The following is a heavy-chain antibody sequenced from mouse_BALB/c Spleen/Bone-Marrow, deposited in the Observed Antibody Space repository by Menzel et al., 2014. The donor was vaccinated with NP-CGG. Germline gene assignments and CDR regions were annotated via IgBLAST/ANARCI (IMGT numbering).Heavy chain of an antibody. J-gene: IGHJ3*01. Sequence: EVKVVESGGGLVQPGGSLKLSCAASGFTFSSYGMSWVRQTPDKRLELVATINSNGGSTYYPDSVKGRFTISRDNAKNTLYQQMSNLKSEDTAMYYCARDPLYYYAWGQGTLVTVSA. CDR3: ARDPLYYYA. V-gene: IGHV5-6-3*01. CDR2: INSNGGST. CDR1: GFTFSSYG. D-gene: IGHD1-1*01.